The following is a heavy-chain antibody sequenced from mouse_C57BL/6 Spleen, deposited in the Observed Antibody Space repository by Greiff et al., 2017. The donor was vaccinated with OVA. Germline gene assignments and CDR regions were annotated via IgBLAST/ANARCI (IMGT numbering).Heavy chain of an antibody. CDR1: GYTFTSYW. Sequence: VQLQQPGAELVKPGASVKMSCKASGYTFTSYWITWVKQRPGQGLEWIGDIYPGSGSTNYNEKFKSKATLTVDTSSSTAYMQLSSLTSEDSAVYYCARDPSGTSYWYFDVWGTGTTVTVSS. CDR2: IYPGSGST. CDR3: ARDPSGTSYWYFDV. D-gene: IGHD4-1*01. V-gene: IGHV1-55*01. J-gene: IGHJ1*03.